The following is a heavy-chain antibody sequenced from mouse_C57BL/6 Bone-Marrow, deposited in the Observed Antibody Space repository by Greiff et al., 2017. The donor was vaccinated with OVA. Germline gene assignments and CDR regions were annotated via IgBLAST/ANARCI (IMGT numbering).Heavy chain of an antibody. D-gene: IGHD1-1*01. V-gene: IGHV5-6*01. CDR3: ARDGPYYYGRYYDY. Sequence: EVKVVESGGDLVKPGGSLKLSCAASGFTFSSYGMSWVRQTPDKRLEWVATISSGGSYTYYTDSVKGRFTLSRDNAKNTLYRQMSSLKSEDTAMYYCARDGPYYYGRYYDYWGQGTTLTVSS. J-gene: IGHJ2*01. CDR2: ISSGGSYT. CDR1: GFTFSSYG.